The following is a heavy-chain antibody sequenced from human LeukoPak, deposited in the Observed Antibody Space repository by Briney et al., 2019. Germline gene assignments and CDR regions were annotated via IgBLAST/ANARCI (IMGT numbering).Heavy chain of an antibody. V-gene: IGHV3-21*01. CDR3: ARDRGYYDSGRYVPLDY. Sequence: PGGSLKLSCAASGSTFISYSMNWVRQAPGKGLEWVSSISSSSSSIYYADSVKGRFTISRDNAKNTLYLQMNSLRAEDTAMYYCARDRGYYDSGRYVPLDYWGQGTLVTVPS. CDR1: GSTFISYS. D-gene: IGHD3-10*01. CDR2: ISSSSSSI. J-gene: IGHJ4*02.